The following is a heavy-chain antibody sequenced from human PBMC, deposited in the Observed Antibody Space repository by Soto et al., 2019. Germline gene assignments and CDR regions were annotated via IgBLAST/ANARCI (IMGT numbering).Heavy chain of an antibody. Sequence: ASVKVSWKASGYTFPSYGISWVRQAPGQGLEWMGWISAYNGNTNYAQKLQGRVTMTTDTSTSTAYMELRSLRSDDTAVYYCARDPPGGYYDISGYYTYNWFDPWG. CDR2: ISAYNGNT. CDR1: GYTFPSYG. V-gene: IGHV1-18*04. CDR3: ARDPPGGYYDISGYYTYNWFDP. J-gene: IGHJ5*02. D-gene: IGHD3-22*01.